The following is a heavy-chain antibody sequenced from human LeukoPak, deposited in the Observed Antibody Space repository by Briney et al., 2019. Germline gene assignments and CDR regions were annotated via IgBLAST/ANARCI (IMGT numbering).Heavy chain of an antibody. V-gene: IGHV4-61*02. J-gene: IGHJ4*02. D-gene: IGHD3-22*01. Sequence: SETLSLTCTVSGGSISSGSYYWSWIRQPAGKGLEWIGRIYTSGSTNYNPSLKSRVTMSVDTSKNQFSLKLSSVTAADTAVYYCARDVYYYDSSSYYYFDYWGQGTLVTVSS. CDR2: IYTSGST. CDR1: GGSISSGSYY. CDR3: ARDVYYYDSSSYYYFDY.